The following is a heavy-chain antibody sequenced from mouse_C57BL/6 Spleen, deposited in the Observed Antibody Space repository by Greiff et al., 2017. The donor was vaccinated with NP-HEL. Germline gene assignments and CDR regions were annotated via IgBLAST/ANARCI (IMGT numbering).Heavy chain of an antibody. CDR3: AREEITTVVATPWYFDV. V-gene: IGHV1-53*01. D-gene: IGHD1-1*01. J-gene: IGHJ1*03. CDR1: GYTFTSYW. CDR2: INPSNGGT. Sequence: QVQLKQPGTELVKPGASVKLSCKASGYTFTSYWMHWVKQRPGQGLEWIGNINPSNGGTNYNEKFKSKATLTVDKSSSTAYMQLSSLTSEDSAVYYCAREEITTVVATPWYFDVWGTGTTVTVSS.